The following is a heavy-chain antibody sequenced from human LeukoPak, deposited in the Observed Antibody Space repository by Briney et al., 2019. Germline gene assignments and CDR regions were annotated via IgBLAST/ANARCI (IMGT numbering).Heavy chain of an antibody. CDR2: IYYSGST. CDR1: GGSISSSSYY. D-gene: IGHD3-3*01. J-gene: IGHJ6*03. Sequence: SETLSLTCTVSGGSISSSSYYWGWIRQPPGKGLAWIGSIYYSGSTYYTPSLKSRVTISVDTSKNQFSLKLSSVTAADTAVYYCARALFDYYYYYMDVWGKGTTVTASS. V-gene: IGHV4-39*01. CDR3: ARALFDYYYYYMDV.